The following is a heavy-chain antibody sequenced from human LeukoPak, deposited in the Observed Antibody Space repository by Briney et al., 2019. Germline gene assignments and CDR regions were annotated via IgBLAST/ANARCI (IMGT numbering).Heavy chain of an antibody. J-gene: IGHJ4*02. CDR3: ARGWKRLRLFDY. CDR2: INHSGST. Sequence: SETLSLTCAVYGGSFSGYYWSWIRQPPGKGLEWIGEINHSGSTNYNPSLKSRVTISVDTSKNQFSLKLSSVTAADTAVYYCARGWKRLRLFDYCGQGTLVTVSS. D-gene: IGHD5-12*01. CDR1: GGSFSGYY. V-gene: IGHV4-34*01.